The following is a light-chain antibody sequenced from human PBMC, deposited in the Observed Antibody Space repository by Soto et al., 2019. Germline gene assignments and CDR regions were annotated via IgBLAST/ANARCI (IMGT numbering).Light chain of an antibody. CDR2: GNS. Sequence: SVLTQSPSVSGAPGQRVTISCTGSSSNIGAGYDVPWYQQLPGTAPKLLIYGNSNRPSGVPDRFSGSKSGTSASLAITGLQAEDEADYYCQSYDSSLSRVFGGGTKLTVL. J-gene: IGLJ2*01. CDR1: SSNIGAGYD. V-gene: IGLV1-40*01. CDR3: QSYDSSLSRV.